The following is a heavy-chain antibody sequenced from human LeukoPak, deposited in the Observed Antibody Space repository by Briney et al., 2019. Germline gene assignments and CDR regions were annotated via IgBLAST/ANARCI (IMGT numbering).Heavy chain of an antibody. CDR2: ISSSSSYI. D-gene: IGHD3-22*01. J-gene: IGHJ4*02. CDR1: GFTFSSYS. CDR3: ARFGSGYYYFDY. Sequence: PGGSLRLSCAASGFTFSSYSMNWVRQAPGKRLEWVSSISSSSSYIYYADSVKGRFTISRDNAKNSLYLQMNSLRAEDTAVYYCARFGSGYYYFDYWGQGTLVTVSS. V-gene: IGHV3-21*01.